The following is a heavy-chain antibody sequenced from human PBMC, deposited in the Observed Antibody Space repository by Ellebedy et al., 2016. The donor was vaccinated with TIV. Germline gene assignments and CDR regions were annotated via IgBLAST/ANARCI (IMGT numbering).Heavy chain of an antibody. J-gene: IGHJ3*02. CDR2: IYPGDSDT. CDR1: GYSFTSYW. CDR3: ARALPNYIQPYAFDI. Sequence: GGSLRLSCKGSGYSFTSYWIGWVRQMPGKGLEWMGIIYPGDSDTRYSPSFQGQVTISADKSISTAYLQWSSLKASDTAMYYCARALPNYIQPYAFDIWGQGTMVTVSS. V-gene: IGHV5-51*01. D-gene: IGHD1-7*01.